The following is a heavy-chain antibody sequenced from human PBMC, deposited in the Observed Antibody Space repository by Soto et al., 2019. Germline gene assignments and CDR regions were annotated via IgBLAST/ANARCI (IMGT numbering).Heavy chain of an antibody. V-gene: IGHV3-23*01. D-gene: IGHD6-19*01. CDR2: ISGSGGST. CDR1: GFTFSSYA. Sequence: GGSLRLSCAASGFTFSSYAMSWVRQAPGKGVEWVSAISGSGGSTYYADSVKGRFTISRDNSKNTLYLQMNSLRAEDTAVYYGAKYVVSHWLVPFDYWGQGTLVTVSS. CDR3: AKYVVSHWLVPFDY. J-gene: IGHJ4*02.